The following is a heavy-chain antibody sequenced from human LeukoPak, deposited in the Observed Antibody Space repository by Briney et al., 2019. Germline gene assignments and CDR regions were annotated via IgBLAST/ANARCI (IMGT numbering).Heavy chain of an antibody. J-gene: IGHJ4*02. D-gene: IGHD3-3*01. CDR2: ISYDGSNK. CDR1: GFTFSSYA. V-gene: IGHV3-30-3*01. Sequence: QPGRSLRLSCAASGFTFSSYAMHWVRQAPGKGLEWVAVISYDGSNKYYADSVKGRFTISRDNSKNTLYLQMNSPRAEDTAVYYCARAGVLRFLEWLLSPFDYWGQGTLVTVSS. CDR3: ARAGVLRFLEWLLSPFDY.